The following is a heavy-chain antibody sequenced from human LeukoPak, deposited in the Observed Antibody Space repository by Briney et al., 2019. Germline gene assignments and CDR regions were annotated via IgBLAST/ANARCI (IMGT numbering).Heavy chain of an antibody. CDR1: GGSISSSSYY. CDR3: ARGGYYGSGTYYNDDAFDI. V-gene: IGHV4-61*05. Sequence: PSETLSLTCTVSGGSISSSSYYWGWIRQPPGKGLEWIGYVYYSGSTNYNPSLKSRVTISIDTSKNQFSLMLNSVTAADTAVYYCARGGYYGSGTYYNDDAFDIWGQGTMVTVSS. J-gene: IGHJ3*02. D-gene: IGHD3-10*01. CDR2: VYYSGST.